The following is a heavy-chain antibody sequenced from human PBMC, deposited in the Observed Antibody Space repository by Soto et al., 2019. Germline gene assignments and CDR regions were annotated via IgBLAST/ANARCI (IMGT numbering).Heavy chain of an antibody. V-gene: IGHV4-39*01. J-gene: IGHJ4*02. D-gene: IGHD5-12*01. CDR2: IYYSGST. CDR3: ASVDIVATIL. CDR1: GGSISSSSYY. Sequence: SETLSLTCTVSGGSISSSSYYWGWIRQPPGKGLEWIGSIYYSGSTYYNPSLKSRVTISVDTSKNQFSLKLSSVTAADTAVYYCASVDIVATILWGQGTLVTVSX.